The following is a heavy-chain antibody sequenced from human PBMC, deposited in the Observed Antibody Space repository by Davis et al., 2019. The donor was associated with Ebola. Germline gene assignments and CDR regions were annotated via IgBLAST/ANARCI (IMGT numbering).Heavy chain of an antibody. CDR3: VRDTYYYYNTMDV. Sequence: DSVKGRFTTSRDNAKNSLYLQMNSLRAEDTGVYYCVRDTYYYYNTMDVWGKGTTVTVSS. V-gene: IGHV3-11*06. J-gene: IGHJ6*04.